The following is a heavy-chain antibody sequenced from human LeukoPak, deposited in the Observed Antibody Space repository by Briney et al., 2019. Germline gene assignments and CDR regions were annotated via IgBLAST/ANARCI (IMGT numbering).Heavy chain of an antibody. J-gene: IGHJ4*02. CDR1: GGSFNGYY. CDR2: INHSGST. CDR3: ARRTAKKAAALTRGYYFDY. D-gene: IGHD6-13*01. V-gene: IGHV4-34*01. Sequence: PSETLSLTCAVYGGSFNGYYWSWIRQPPGKGLEWIGEINHSGSTNYNPSLKSRVTISVDTSKNQFSLKLSSVTAADTAVYYCARRTAKKAAALTRGYYFDYWGQGTLVTVSS.